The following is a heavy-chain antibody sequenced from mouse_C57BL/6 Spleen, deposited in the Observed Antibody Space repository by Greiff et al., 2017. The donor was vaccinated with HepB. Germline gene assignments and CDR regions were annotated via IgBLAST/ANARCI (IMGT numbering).Heavy chain of an antibody. CDR2: ISSGGSYT. CDR1: GFTFSSYG. V-gene: IGHV5-6*02. J-gene: IGHJ2*01. Sequence: DVKLVESGGDLVKPGGSLKLSCAASGFTFSSYGMSWVRQTPDKRLEWVATISSGGSYTYYPDSVKGRFTISRDNAKNTLYLQMSSLKSEDTAMYYCARDDYGGYWGQGTTLTVSS. D-gene: IGHD2-4*01. CDR3: ARDDYGGY.